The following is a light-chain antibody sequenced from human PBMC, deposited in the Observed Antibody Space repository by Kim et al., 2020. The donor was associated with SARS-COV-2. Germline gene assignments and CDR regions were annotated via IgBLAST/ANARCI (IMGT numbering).Light chain of an antibody. CDR1: QSISTF. CDR3: QQRDSWPRT. V-gene: IGKV3-11*01. J-gene: IGKJ1*01. Sequence: SVSQGEKATLSSRAGQSISTFLAWYQQRLGQAPKLLIYDTSKRAAGVPARFSASGSGTDFTLTIGSLEPDDFATYYCQQRDSWPRTFGQGTKV. CDR2: DTS.